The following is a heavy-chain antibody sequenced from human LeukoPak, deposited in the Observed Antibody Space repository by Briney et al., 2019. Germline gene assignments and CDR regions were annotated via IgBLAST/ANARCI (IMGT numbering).Heavy chain of an antibody. CDR2: IYPGDSDT. CDR3: ARHRRLQFQEYYGMDV. CDR1: GYSFTSYW. J-gene: IGHJ6*02. D-gene: IGHD5-24*01. Sequence: GESLKISCKGSGYSFTSYWIGWVRQMPGKGLEWMGIIYPGDSDTRYSPSFQGQVTISADKSISTAYLQWSSLKASDTAMYYCARHRRLQFQEYYGMDVWGQGTTVTVSS. V-gene: IGHV5-51*01.